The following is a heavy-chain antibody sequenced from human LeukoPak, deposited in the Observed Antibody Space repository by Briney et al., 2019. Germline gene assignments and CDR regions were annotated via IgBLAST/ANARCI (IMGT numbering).Heavy chain of an antibody. V-gene: IGHV4-61*08. Sequence: SSETLSLTCTVSGGSISSGGYYWSWIRQHPGKGLEWIGYIYYSGSTNYNPSLKSRVTISVDTSKNQFSLKLSSVTAADTAVYYCARVPYFYGWFDPWGQGTLVTVSS. J-gene: IGHJ5*02. CDR1: GGSISSGGYY. CDR2: IYYSGST. D-gene: IGHD3-3*01. CDR3: ARVPYFYGWFDP.